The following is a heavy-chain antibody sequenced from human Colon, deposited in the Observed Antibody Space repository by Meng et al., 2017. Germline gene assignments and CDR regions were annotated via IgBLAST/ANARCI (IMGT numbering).Heavy chain of an antibody. V-gene: IGHV4-31*03. CDR1: GGSISSGDYS. CDR2: FYFSGNT. J-gene: IGHJ5*02. Sequence: APLAGPGPDLLNPAQSLSLTGTVSGGSISSGDYSWSWSRQHPGKGLEWIGYFYFSGNTYYNPSLKSRVSISVDTSKNRFSLNLSSVTAADTAVYYCARYFYDSRGVTWFDPWGQGTLVTVSS. D-gene: IGHD3-22*01. CDR3: ARYFYDSRGVTWFDP.